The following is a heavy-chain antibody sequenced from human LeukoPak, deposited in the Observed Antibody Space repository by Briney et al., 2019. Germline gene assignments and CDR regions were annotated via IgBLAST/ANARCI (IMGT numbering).Heavy chain of an antibody. J-gene: IGHJ4*02. CDR1: GFTFSSYA. CDR2: ISGSGAST. V-gene: IGHV3-23*01. D-gene: IGHD1-26*01. Sequence: PGGSLRLSCAASGFTFSSYAMSWVRQAPGKGLEWVSAISGSGASTYYADSVKGRFTISRDNSKNNPKNTLYLQMTSLRAEDTAVYYCAKASGSYQYFDYWGQGTLVTVSS. CDR3: AKASGSYQYFDY.